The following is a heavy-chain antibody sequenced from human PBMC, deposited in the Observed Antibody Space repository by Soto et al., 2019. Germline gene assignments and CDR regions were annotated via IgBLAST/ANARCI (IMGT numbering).Heavy chain of an antibody. V-gene: IGHV1-69*01. Sequence: VQLVQSGAEVKKPGSSVKVSCKASGGTFSSYAISWVRQAPGQGLEWMGGIIPIFGTANYAQKFQGRVTITADESTSTAYMELSSLRSEDTAVYYCAREKVVVVPAAIPSLDYGMDVWGQGTTVTVSS. CDR1: GGTFSSYA. J-gene: IGHJ6*02. CDR3: AREKVVVVPAAIPSLDYGMDV. D-gene: IGHD2-2*01. CDR2: IIPIFGTA.